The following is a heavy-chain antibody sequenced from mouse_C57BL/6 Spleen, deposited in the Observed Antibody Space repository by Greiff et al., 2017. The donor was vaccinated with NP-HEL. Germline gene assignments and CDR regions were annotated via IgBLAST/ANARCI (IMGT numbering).Heavy chain of an antibody. Sequence: VQLQESGPELVKPGASVKLSCTASGYTFTSYDINWVKQRPGQGLEWIGWIYPRDGSTKYNEKFKGKATLTVDTSSSTAYMQLHSLTSEDSAVYCCARGDRYYFDYWGQGTTLTVSS. CDR2: IYPRDGST. J-gene: IGHJ2*01. V-gene: IGHV1-85*01. D-gene: IGHD2-13*01. CDR1: GYTFTSYD. CDR3: ARGDRYYFDY.